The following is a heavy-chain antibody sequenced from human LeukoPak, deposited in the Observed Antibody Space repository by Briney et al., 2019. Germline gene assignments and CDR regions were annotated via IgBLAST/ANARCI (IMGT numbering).Heavy chain of an antibody. D-gene: IGHD2-21*01. V-gene: IGHV3-74*01. CDR1: GFTFSNAW. J-gene: IGHJ4*02. CDR3: ARERGVSHPFDY. Sequence: PGGSLRLSCAASGFTFSNAWTTWVRQAPGKGLVWVARIKSDGSGITYADSVEGRFTISRDNPRNTLYLQMNSLRGEDTAVYYCARERGVSHPFDYWGQGTPVTVSS. CDR2: IKSDGSGI.